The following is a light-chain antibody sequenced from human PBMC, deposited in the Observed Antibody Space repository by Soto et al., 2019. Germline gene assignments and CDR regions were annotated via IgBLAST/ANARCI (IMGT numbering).Light chain of an antibody. CDR2: GVS. CDR3: QSYTQSLWT. V-gene: IGKV3-20*01. J-gene: IGKJ1*01. Sequence: EIVLTQSPGTLSLSPGERATLSCRTSQTVTANQLAWYQQKPGQAPRLLIYGVSTRAAGIPDRFGGSGSGKDFTLTISGLEPEDFAMYYCQSYTQSLWTFGQGTKVEI. CDR1: QTVTANQ.